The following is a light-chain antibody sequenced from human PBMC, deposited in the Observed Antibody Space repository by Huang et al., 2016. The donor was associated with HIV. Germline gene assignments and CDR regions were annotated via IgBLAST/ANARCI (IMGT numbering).Light chain of an antibody. J-gene: IGKJ5*01. CDR2: GAS. CDR3: QQYNNWPPIT. V-gene: IGKV3-15*01. Sequence: EIVMTQSPATLSVSPGDRATLSCRASQSVSSPLAWYQQKPGQATRLLIYGASTRATGIPARFSGSGSGTEFTLTISSLQSEDFAVYFCQQYNNWPPITFGQGTRLEIK. CDR1: QSVSSP.